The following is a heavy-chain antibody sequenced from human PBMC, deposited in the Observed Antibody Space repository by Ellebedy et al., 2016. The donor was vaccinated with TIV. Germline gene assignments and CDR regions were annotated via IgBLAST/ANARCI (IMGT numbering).Heavy chain of an antibody. V-gene: IGHV4-59*12. D-gene: IGHD4-17*01. Sequence: GSLRLXXTVSGGSISSYYWSWIRQPPGKGLEWIGYIYYSGSTNYNPSLKSRVTISVDTSKNQFSLKLSSVTAADTAVYYCASSDYGDSQGNWFDPWGQGTLVTVSS. CDR1: GGSISSYY. J-gene: IGHJ5*02. CDR2: IYYSGST. CDR3: ASSDYGDSQGNWFDP.